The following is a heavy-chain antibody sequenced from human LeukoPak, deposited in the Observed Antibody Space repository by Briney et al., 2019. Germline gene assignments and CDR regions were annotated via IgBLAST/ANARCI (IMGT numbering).Heavy chain of an antibody. V-gene: IGHV4-59*01. Sequence: PSETLSLTCTVSGGSISSYYWSWIRQPPGKGLEWIGYIYYSGSTNYNPSLKSRVTISVDMSKNQFSLKLSSVTAADTAVYYCARLRYYDSSGYYYGMDVWGQGTTVTVSS. CDR1: GGSISSYY. J-gene: IGHJ6*02. CDR3: ARLRYYDSSGYYYGMDV. D-gene: IGHD3-22*01. CDR2: IYYSGST.